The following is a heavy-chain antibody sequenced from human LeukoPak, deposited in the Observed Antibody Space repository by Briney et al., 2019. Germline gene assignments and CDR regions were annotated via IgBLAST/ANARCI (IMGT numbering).Heavy chain of an antibody. Sequence: GSLRLSCAASGFTFSSYSMSWIRQPPGKRLEWIGYISYTGTTNYNPSLRSRVTISVDMSKNQISLKLSSVTAADTAVYYCARGGTTVTTRYFDYWGQGTLVTVSS. CDR2: ISYTGTT. D-gene: IGHD4-17*01. V-gene: IGHV4-59*08. CDR1: GFTFSSYS. CDR3: ARGGTTVTTRYFDY. J-gene: IGHJ4*02.